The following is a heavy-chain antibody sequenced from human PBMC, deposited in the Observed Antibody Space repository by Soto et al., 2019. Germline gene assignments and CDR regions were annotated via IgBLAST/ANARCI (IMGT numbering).Heavy chain of an antibody. Sequence: EVQLVESGGGLVQPGGSLRLSCAASGFTFTNLCIYWVRQTPEKGLVWVAGINGDGTITAYADSVKGRFTISRENAKSTRYLQIVRLTSEDTALYYCVRDFRWGQGTLVTVSS. V-gene: IGHV3-74*01. CDR2: INGDGTIT. CDR3: VRDFR. J-gene: IGHJ1*01. CDR1: GFTFTNLC.